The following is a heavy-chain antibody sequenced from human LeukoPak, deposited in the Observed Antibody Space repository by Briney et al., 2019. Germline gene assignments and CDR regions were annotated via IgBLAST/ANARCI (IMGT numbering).Heavy chain of an antibody. CDR3: VRGSSDWYGTDF. D-gene: IGHD6-19*01. CDR2: ISSSSTTI. J-gene: IGHJ4*02. V-gene: IGHV3-48*01. Sequence: GGSLRLSCAASGLTFSSYSMNWVRQAPGKGLEWVSFISSSSTTIDYADSVKGRLTISRDNAKNSLYLQMNSLRVEDTAVYYCVRGSSDWYGTDFWGQGTLVTVSS. CDR1: GLTFSSYS.